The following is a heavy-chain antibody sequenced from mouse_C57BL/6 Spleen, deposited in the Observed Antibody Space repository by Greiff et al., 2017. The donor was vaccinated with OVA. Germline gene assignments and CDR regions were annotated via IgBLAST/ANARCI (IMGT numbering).Heavy chain of an antibody. J-gene: IGHJ4*01. Sequence: QVQLQQPGAELVRPGTSVKLSCKASGYTFTSYWMHWVKQRPGQGLEWIGVIDPSDSYTNYNQKFKGKATLTVDTSSSTAYMQLSSLTSEDSAVYYCVYGYDSDYYAMDYWGQGTSVTVSS. D-gene: IGHD2-2*01. CDR1: GYTFTSYW. CDR2: IDPSDSYT. V-gene: IGHV1-59*01. CDR3: VYGYDSDYYAMDY.